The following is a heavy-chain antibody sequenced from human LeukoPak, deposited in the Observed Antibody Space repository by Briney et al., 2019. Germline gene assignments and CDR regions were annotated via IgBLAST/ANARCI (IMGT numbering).Heavy chain of an antibody. Sequence: PGRSLRLSCAASGFTFRSYAMHWVRQAPGKGLEWVAVISYDGSNKYYADSVKGRFTISRDNSKNTLYLQMNSLRAEDTAVYYCARGQYSSSWYGSVDYWGQGTLVTVSS. V-gene: IGHV3-30-3*01. CDR3: ARGQYSSSWYGSVDY. D-gene: IGHD6-13*01. J-gene: IGHJ4*02. CDR2: ISYDGSNK. CDR1: GFTFRSYA.